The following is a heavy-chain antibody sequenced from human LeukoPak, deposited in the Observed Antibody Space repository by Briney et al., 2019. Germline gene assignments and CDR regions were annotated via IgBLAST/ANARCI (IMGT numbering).Heavy chain of an antibody. J-gene: IGHJ4*02. V-gene: IGHV4-34*01. D-gene: IGHD4-17*01. CDR1: GGSFSGYY. Sequence: PSETLSLTCAVYGGSFSGYYWSWIRQPPGKGLEWTGEINHSGSTNYNPSLKSRVTISVDTSKNQFSLKLSSVTAADTAVYYCASIGYGDYVDYWGQGTLVTVSS. CDR3: ASIGYGDYVDY. CDR2: INHSGST.